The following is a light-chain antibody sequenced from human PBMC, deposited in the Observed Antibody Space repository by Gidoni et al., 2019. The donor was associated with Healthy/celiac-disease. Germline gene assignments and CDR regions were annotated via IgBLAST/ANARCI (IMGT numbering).Light chain of an antibody. J-gene: IGKJ5*01. CDR1: QSVSSN. CDR3: QQYNNWPPIT. CDR2: GAS. V-gene: IGKV3-15*01. Sequence: EIVMTQSPATLSVSPGERATLSCRASQSVSSNLAWYQQKPDQAPRLLIYGASTRATGIPARFSGSGSGTEFTLTISSLQSEDFAVYYSQQYNNWPPITFGQGTRLEIK.